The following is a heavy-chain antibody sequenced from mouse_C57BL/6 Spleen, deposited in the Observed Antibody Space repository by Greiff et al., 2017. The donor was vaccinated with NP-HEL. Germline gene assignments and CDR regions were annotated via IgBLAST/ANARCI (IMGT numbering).Heavy chain of an antibody. CDR1: GFTFSDYY. CDR3: ARDAVVAPYWYFDV. Sequence: EVQVVESEGGLVQPGSSMKLSCTASGFTFSDYYMAWVRQVPEKGLEWVANINYDGSSTYYLDSLKSRFIISRDNAKNILYLQMSSLKSEDTATYYCARDAVVAPYWYFDVWGTGTTVTVSS. D-gene: IGHD1-1*01. J-gene: IGHJ1*03. CDR2: INYDGSST. V-gene: IGHV5-16*01.